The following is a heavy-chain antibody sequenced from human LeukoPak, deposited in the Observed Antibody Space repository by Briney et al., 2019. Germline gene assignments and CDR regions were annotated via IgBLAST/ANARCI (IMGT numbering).Heavy chain of an antibody. D-gene: IGHD3-22*01. J-gene: IGHJ3*02. Sequence: PGGSLRLSCAASGFTFSSYAMHWVRKPPAKGLKWLAFIYYDGSNKYYADSVKGRFTFSRDNSKNTLYLQMNSLRAEDTAVYYCAKGKDYYDSSGYYYTYAFDIWGQGTVVTVSS. V-gene: IGHV3-30*02. CDR2: IYYDGSNK. CDR3: AKGKDYYDSSGYYYTYAFDI. CDR1: GFTFSSYA.